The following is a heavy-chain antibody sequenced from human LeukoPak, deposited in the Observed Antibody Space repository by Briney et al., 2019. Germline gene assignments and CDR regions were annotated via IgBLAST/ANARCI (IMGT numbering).Heavy chain of an antibody. CDR2: INTDGSGT. J-gene: IGHJ4*02. Sequence: GGSLRLSCAASGFTFSNYWMHWVRQTPGKGLVWVSRINTDGSGTSYADSVKGRFTISRDNAKNTLYLQMNSLRSEDTAVYYCAQAGTVGGTVRGYWGQGTLVTVSS. D-gene: IGHD1-26*01. CDR3: AQAGTVGGTVRGY. CDR1: GFTFSNYW. V-gene: IGHV3-74*01.